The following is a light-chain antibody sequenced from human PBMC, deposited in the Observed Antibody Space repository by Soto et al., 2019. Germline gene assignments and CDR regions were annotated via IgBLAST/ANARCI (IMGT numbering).Light chain of an antibody. CDR2: GAS. V-gene: IGKV3-15*01. CDR3: QQYDNWPPT. Sequence: EIVMTQSPATLSVSPGERATLSCRASQSVRSKLAWYKQRPGQAPRLLIYGASTRATGIPDRFSGSGSGTEFTLTISSLQSEDFEVYYCQQYDNWPPTFGQGTKVEIK. J-gene: IGKJ1*01. CDR1: QSVRSK.